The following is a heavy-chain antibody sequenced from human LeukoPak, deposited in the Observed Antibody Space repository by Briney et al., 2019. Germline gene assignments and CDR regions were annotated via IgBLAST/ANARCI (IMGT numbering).Heavy chain of an antibody. J-gene: IGHJ4*02. CDR2: IYYSGST. D-gene: IGHD1-26*01. V-gene: IGHV4-31*03. Sequence: PSETLSLTCTVSGGSTTGYYWSWIRQHPGKGLEWIGYIYYSGSTYYNPSLKSRVTISLDTSKNQFSLKLSSVTAADTAVCYCARGRLGDNFDYWGQGTLVTVSS. CDR1: GGSTTGYY. CDR3: ARGRLGDNFDY.